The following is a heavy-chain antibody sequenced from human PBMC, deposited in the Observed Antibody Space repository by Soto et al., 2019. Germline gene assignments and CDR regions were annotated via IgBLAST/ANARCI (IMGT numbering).Heavy chain of an antibody. V-gene: IGHV1-8*01. CDR1: GYTFTIYD. CDR2: MNPSTGNS. J-gene: IGHJ4*02. D-gene: IGHD1-1*01. CDR3: ARRAETNGWNGFGADKYYFDF. Sequence: ASVKVSCKASGYTFTIYDIYWVRQATGQGLEWMGWMNPSTGNSGYAQKFQGRVTMTSDTSISTAHMELSSLRSEDTAVYYCARRAETNGWNGFGADKYYFDFWGQGTLVTVSS.